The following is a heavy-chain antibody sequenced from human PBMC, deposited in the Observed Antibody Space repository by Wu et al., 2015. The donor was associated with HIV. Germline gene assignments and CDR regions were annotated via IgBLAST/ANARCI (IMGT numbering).Heavy chain of an antibody. CDR2: IIPMFGTP. V-gene: IGHV1-69*12. CDR1: GASFNNFA. J-gene: IGHJ4*02. Sequence: QVQLVQSGAEMKKPGSSVKVSCKASGASFNNFAISWVRQAPGQGLEWMGGIIPMFGTPNYARAFQGRVTITAEESTSTIYMELRRLRSGDTAFYYCARDGGRGYNYASLDYWGQGTLVTVSS. D-gene: IGHD5-18*01. CDR3: ARDGGRGYNYASLDY.